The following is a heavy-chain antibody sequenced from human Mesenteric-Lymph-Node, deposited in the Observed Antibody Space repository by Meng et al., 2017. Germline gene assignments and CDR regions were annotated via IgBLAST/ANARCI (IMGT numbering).Heavy chain of an antibody. V-gene: IGHV3-15*01. Sequence: GGSLRLSCAASGFNSNYAWMTWVRQAPGKGLEWVGRIKSKDAGGTTDYAAPVKGRFTISRDDSKDTFYLQMNSLRTEDTAMYYCTTVTYGSNWGQGTLVTVSS. CDR2: IKSKDAGGTT. D-gene: IGHD1-1*01. J-gene: IGHJ4*02. CDR3: TTVTYGSN. CDR1: GFNSNYAW.